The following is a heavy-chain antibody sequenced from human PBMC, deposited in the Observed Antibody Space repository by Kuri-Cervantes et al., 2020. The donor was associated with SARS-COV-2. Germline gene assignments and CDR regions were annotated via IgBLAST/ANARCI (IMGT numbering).Heavy chain of an antibody. CDR3: ARDLIYCSSTRCYYYYYGKDV. V-gene: IGHV1-18*01. Sequence: ASVKVSCKAAGYTFTSYGISWVRQAPGQGLEWMGWISAYNGNTNYAQKLQGRVTMTTDTSTSTAYMELRSLRSDDTAVYYCARDLIYCSSTRCYYYYYGKDVWGQATTITVSS. D-gene: IGHD2-2*01. CDR2: ISAYNGNT. J-gene: IGHJ6*02. CDR1: GYTFTSYG.